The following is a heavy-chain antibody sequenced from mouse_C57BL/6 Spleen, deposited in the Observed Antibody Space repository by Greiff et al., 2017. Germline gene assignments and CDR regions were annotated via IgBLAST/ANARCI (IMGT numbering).Heavy chain of an antibody. J-gene: IGHJ3*01. CDR2: IYPGDGAT. V-gene: IGHV1-82*01. CDR1: GYAFSSSW. Sequence: VQGVESGPELVKPGASVKISCKASGYAFSSSWMNWVKQRPGKGLEWIGRIYPGDGATNYNGKFKGKATLTEDKSSSTAYMQLSSLTSEDSAVYFCARSDYDYCFAYWGQGTLVTVSA. D-gene: IGHD2-4*01. CDR3: ARSDYDYCFAY.